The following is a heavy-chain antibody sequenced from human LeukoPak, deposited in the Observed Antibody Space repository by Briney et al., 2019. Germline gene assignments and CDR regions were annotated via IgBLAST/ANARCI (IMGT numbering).Heavy chain of an antibody. CDR1: GFTFSSYG. J-gene: IGHJ3*02. CDR3: AKVHLFRSGYYDAFDI. V-gene: IGHV3-30*02. D-gene: IGHD3-3*01. Sequence: PGGSLRLSCAASGFTFSSYGMHWVRQAPGKGLEWVAFIRYDGSNKYYADSVKGRFTISRDNSKNTLYLQMNSLRAEDTAVYYCAKVHLFRSGYYDAFDIWGQGTMVTVSS. CDR2: IRYDGSNK.